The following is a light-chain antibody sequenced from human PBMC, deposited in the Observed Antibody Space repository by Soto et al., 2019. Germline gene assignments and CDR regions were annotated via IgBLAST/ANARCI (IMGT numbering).Light chain of an antibody. V-gene: IGLV1-44*01. CDR3: ASWDDSLNGWV. CDR1: SSNIGSNP. Sequence: QSVLTQPPSASGTPGQRVIISCSGSSSNIGSNPVNWYQQLPGTAPKLLIYSNSQRPSGVPDQFSGSKSGTSASLAISGLQSENEADYYCASWDDSLNGWVFGGGTKLTVL. CDR2: SNS. J-gene: IGLJ3*02.